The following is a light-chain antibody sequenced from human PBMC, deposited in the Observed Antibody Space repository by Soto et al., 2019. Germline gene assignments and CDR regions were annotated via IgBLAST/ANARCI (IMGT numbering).Light chain of an antibody. CDR2: EVS. Sequence: QSALTQPPSASGSPGQSVTISCTGTSSDVGGYNYVSWYQQHPGKAPKLMIYEVSKRPSGVPDRFSGSKSGNTASLTVSGXXXXDEADYYCSSYAGSNNLVFGGGTKLTVL. CDR1: SSDVGGYNY. J-gene: IGLJ2*01. V-gene: IGLV2-8*01. CDR3: SSYAGSNNLV.